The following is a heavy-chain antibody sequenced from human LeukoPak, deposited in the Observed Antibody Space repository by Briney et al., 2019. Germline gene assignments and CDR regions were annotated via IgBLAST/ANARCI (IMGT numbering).Heavy chain of an antibody. J-gene: IGHJ4*02. CDR3: ARGELYFDY. CDR2: ISSSGSYI. Sequence: WVSSISSSGSYIYYADSVKGRLTISRDNAKNSLYLQMNSLTAEDTALYYCARGELYFDYSGQGTLVTVSS. D-gene: IGHD3-10*01. V-gene: IGHV3-21*01.